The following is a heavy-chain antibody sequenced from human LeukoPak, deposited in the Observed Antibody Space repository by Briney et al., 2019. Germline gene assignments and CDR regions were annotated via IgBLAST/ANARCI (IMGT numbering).Heavy chain of an antibody. V-gene: IGHV3-48*03. CDR2: ISSSGSTI. J-gene: IGHJ3*02. Sequence: GGSLRLSCAASGFTFSSYEMNWVRQAPGKGLEWVSYISSSGSTIYYADSVKGRFTISRDNAKNSLYLQMNSLRAEDTAVYYCARAGETDAFDIWGQGTMVTVSS. CDR3: ARAGETDAFDI. CDR1: GFTFSSYE. D-gene: IGHD2-21*01.